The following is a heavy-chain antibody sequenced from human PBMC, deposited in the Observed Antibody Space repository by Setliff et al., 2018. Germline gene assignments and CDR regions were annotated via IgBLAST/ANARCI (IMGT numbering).Heavy chain of an antibody. D-gene: IGHD1-26*01. Sequence: ASVNVSCKASGGTFSTYAISWVRQAPGRGLEWMGWITAYDGNTHYAQKFQGRVTMTADASTSTANMELRGLRSDDTAVYYCARSPPNRGVGQGHYMDVWGIGTTVTVSS. CDR3: ARSPPNRGVGQGHYMDV. J-gene: IGHJ6*03. CDR1: GGTFSTYA. CDR2: ITAYDGNT. V-gene: IGHV1-18*01.